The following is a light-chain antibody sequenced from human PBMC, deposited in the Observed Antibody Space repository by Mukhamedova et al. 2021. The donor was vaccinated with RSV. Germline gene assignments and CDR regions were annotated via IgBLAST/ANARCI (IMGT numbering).Light chain of an antibody. V-gene: IGKV1-27*01. J-gene: IGKJ4*01. CDR3: QQYNSATLT. Sequence: GKVPRLLMYAVSVLQSGVPYRFSGSRSGSEYTLTISSLQPEDVATYYCQQYNSATLTFGGGTKAEIK. CDR2: AVS.